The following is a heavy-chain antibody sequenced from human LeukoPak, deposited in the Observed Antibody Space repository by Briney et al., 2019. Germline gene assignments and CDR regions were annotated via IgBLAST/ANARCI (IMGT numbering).Heavy chain of an antibody. D-gene: IGHD6-6*01. CDR2: INHSGIT. CDR1: GGSISSSNW. Sequence: SGTLSLTCAVSGGSISSSNWWSWVRQPPGKGLEWIGEINHSGITNYNPSLKSRVTISLDTSKNQFSLKLSSVTAADTAVYYCARKGGGQLVNTRRWFDPWGQGTLVTVSS. J-gene: IGHJ5*02. V-gene: IGHV4-4*02. CDR3: ARKGGGQLVNTRRWFDP.